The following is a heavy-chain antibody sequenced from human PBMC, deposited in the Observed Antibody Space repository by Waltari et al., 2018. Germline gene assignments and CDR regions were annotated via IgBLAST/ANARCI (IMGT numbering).Heavy chain of an antibody. J-gene: IGHJ5*02. V-gene: IGHV4-4*07. CDR1: GGSIIGYY. CDR2: IHSSGTT. CDR3: AKDIPSYNWFDP. D-gene: IGHD3-10*01. Sequence: QVQLQESGPGLVKPSETLSLPCTVSGGSIIGYYWSWLLQPAGKGLEWSGRIHSSGTTNYISSLNSRVTMSIDTSKNQFSLKLSSVTAADTALYYCAKDIPSYNWFDPWGQGILVTVSS.